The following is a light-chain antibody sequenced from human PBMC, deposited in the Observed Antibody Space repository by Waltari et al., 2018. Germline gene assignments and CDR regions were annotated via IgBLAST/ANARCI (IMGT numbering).Light chain of an antibody. CDR1: QSVLYSSNNKNY. J-gene: IGKJ2*01. V-gene: IGKV4-1*01. Sequence: DIVMPQSPDPLAVSLGERATLNCKSSQSVLYSSNNKNYLAWYQQKQGHPPKLLIYWASTRESGVPDRFSGSGSGTDFTLTISSLQAEDVAVYYCQQYYSTPLFGQGTKLEIK. CDR3: QQYYSTPL. CDR2: WAS.